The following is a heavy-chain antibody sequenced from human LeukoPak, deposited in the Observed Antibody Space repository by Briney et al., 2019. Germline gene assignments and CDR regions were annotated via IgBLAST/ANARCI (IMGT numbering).Heavy chain of an antibody. CDR1: GYTFTSYY. Sequence: ASVKVSCKTSGYTFTSYYMHWVRQAPGQGLELMGIINPSGGSTSYAQKFQGRVTMTRDTSTSTVYMELSSLRSEDTAVYYCARDQPREDYVWGSFRYTLGYWGQGTLVTVSS. CDR2: INPSGGST. V-gene: IGHV1-46*01. J-gene: IGHJ4*02. D-gene: IGHD3-16*02. CDR3: ARDQPREDYVWGSFRYTLGY.